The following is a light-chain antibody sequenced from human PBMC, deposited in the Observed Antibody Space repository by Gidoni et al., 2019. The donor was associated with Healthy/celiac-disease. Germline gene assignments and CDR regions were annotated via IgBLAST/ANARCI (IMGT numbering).Light chain of an antibody. CDR1: QSVSSSY. Sequence: EMVLTQSPGTLSSSPGERATLSCRASQSVSSSYVAWYQQKPGQAPRLLISGASSRATGIPERFSSSSSRTDFTLTISRLEPDDFAVYYCQQYGISLTFGGGTKVEIK. V-gene: IGKV3-20*01. CDR2: GAS. CDR3: QQYGISLT. J-gene: IGKJ4*01.